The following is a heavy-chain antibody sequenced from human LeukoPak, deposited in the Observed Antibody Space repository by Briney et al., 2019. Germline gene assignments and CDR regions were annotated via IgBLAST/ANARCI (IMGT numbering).Heavy chain of an antibody. Sequence: PSGTLSLTRAVSGGSISSYNLSWVRQPPGKGLEWIGYIYYSGSTNYNPYPKSRVTISSETTKNKSSLMLSSMTGADTAVYYCARASLMSTFGGVIVQDAFDIWGQGTMVTVSS. CDR3: ARASLMSTFGGVIVQDAFDI. CDR1: GGSISSYN. CDR2: IYYSGST. V-gene: IGHV4-59*12. D-gene: IGHD3-16*02. J-gene: IGHJ3*02.